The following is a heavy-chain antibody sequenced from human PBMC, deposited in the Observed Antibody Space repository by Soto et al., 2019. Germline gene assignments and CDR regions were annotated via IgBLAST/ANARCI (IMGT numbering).Heavy chain of an antibody. J-gene: IGHJ5*02. CDR1: CGSISSDY. V-gene: IGHV4-59*08. D-gene: IGHD3-3*01. Sequence: SETLSLTCTVSCGSISSDYWSWIRQPPGKGLEWIGYIYYSGSTNYNPSLKSRVTISVDTSKNQFSLKLSSVTAADTAVYYCARTLYDFWSGYYWYWFDPWGQGTLVTVSS. CDR3: ARTLYDFWSGYYWYWFDP. CDR2: IYYSGST.